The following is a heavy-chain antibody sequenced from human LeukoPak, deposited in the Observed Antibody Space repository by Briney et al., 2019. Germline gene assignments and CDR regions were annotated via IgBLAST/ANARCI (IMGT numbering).Heavy chain of an antibody. CDR2: TYYRSKWYN. Sequence: SQTLSLTCAISGDSVSGNSAAWNWIRQSPSRGLEWLGRTYYRSKWYNDYAVSVKSRIIINPDTSKNQFSLQLNSVTAADTAVYYCARYHREVVSLDYYYYYGMDVWGQGTTVTVSS. D-gene: IGHD3-22*01. J-gene: IGHJ6*02. CDR1: GDSVSGNSAA. CDR3: ARYHREVVSLDYYYYYGMDV. V-gene: IGHV6-1*01.